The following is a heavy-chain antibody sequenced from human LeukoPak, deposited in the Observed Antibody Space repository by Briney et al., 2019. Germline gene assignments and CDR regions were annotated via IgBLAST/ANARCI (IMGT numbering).Heavy chain of an antibody. Sequence: SETLSLTCAVYGGSFSGNYWCWVRRPPGKGLEWIGEIKHTGRTTYNPSLKSRVSMSLDTSKNEFSLRLKSVTAADTAVYYCVAAQVIGREHWGQGTLGTVSS. CDR1: GGSFSGNY. D-gene: IGHD2-21*01. CDR2: IKHTGRT. J-gene: IGHJ4*02. V-gene: IGHV4-34*01. CDR3: VAAQVIGREH.